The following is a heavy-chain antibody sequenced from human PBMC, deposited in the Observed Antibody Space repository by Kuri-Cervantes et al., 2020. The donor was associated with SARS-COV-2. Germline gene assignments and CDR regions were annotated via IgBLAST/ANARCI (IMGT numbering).Heavy chain of an antibody. V-gene: IGHV4-61*08. J-gene: IGHJ5*02. D-gene: IGHD3-3*01. Sequence: SETLSLTCTVSGGSISSGGYYWSWIRQPPGKGLERIGYIYYSGSTNYNPSLKSRVTISVDTSENQFSLKLSSVTAADTAVYYCARDEHSGYYDFWSGYYRDRWFDPWGQGTLVTVSS. CDR1: GGSISSGGYY. CDR3: ARDEHSGYYDFWSGYYRDRWFDP. CDR2: IYYSGST.